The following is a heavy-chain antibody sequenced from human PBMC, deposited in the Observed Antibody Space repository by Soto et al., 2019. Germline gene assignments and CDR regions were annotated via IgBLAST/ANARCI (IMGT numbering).Heavy chain of an antibody. D-gene: IGHD3-10*01. CDR1: GGTFSSYA. CDR3: ARDGFRADYFDY. Sequence: QVQLVQSGAEVKKPGSSVKVSCKASGGTFSSYAISWVRQAPGKGLEWMGGIIPIFDKANYAQKYQGRVTITADESTSTAYMELSILTSENTAMYYSARDGFRADYFDYWGQGTLVTVSS. CDR2: IIPIFDKA. V-gene: IGHV1-69*12. J-gene: IGHJ4*02.